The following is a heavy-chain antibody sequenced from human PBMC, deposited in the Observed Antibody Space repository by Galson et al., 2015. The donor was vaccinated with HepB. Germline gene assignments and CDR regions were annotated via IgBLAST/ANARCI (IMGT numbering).Heavy chain of an antibody. CDR2: IKTSTDGETT. V-gene: IGHV3-15*01. J-gene: IGHJ4*02. CDR1: GFPFSNFW. D-gene: IGHD4-17*01. Sequence: SLRLSCAASGFPFSNFWMSWVRQAPGKGLEWVGRIKTSTDGETTEYGAPVRGRFTISRDDSKNTLYLQMNTLETEDTAVYYCTSAYGDYNSFPSGEFDYWGQGTLVTASS. CDR3: TSAYGDYNSFPSGEFDY.